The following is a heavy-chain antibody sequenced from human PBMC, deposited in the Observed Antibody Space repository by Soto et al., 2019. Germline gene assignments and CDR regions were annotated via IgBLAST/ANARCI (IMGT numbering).Heavy chain of an antibody. V-gene: IGHV3-30-3*01. D-gene: IGHD6-19*01. CDR2: ISYDGSNK. Sequence: GGSLRLSCTVSGFTFSSYAMHWVRQAPGKGLEWVADISYDGSNKYYADSVKGRFTISRDNSKNTLYLQMNSLRTEDTAVYYCSRALAVAGSGPDYWGKGTLVTVSS. CDR1: GFTFSSYA. J-gene: IGHJ4*02. CDR3: SRALAVAGSGPDY.